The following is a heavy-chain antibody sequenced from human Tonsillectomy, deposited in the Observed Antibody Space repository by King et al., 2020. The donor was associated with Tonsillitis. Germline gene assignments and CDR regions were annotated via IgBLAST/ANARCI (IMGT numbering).Heavy chain of an antibody. Sequence: VQLVESGGGLVQPGTSLRLSCAASGFTFSNYAMSWVRQAPGKGLEWVSPIVGSGGSTYYADSVKGRFTISRDNSRSTLYLRMNSLRAEDTAVYYCAKDAYYGDDYYFDSWGQGTLVTVS. D-gene: IGHD4-17*01. CDR2: IVGSGGST. CDR3: AKDAYYGDDYYFDS. J-gene: IGHJ4*02. V-gene: IGHV3-23*04. CDR1: GFTFSNYA.